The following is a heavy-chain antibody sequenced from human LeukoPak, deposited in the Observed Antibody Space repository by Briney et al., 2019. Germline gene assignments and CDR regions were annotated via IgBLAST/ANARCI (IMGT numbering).Heavy chain of an antibody. D-gene: IGHD2-2*02. V-gene: IGHV3-30*01. CDR2: ISYHGDIT. CDR1: GFSCSSYA. CDR3: ASDRILFCSSTSCYIDY. J-gene: IGHJ4*02. Sequence: HPGGSLRRSCSASGFSCSSYAMHWLRQAPGKGLEGGALISYHGDITYYADPVKGRITLSKDNSKTTLFLQLNSLRAEDTAVYYCASDRILFCSSTSCYIDYWGQGTLVTVSS.